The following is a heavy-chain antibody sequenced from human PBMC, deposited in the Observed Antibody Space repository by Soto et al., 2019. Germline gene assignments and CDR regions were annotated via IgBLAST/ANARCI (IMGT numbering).Heavy chain of an antibody. CDR1: GFTFSYFA. CDR3: AKGRPGVAAAPDY. CDR2: ASGSGSGT. V-gene: IGHV3-23*01. Sequence: GGSLRLSCAASGFTFSYFAMAWVRQAPGKGLEWVSSASGSGSGTYYADSVKGRFTISRGNSKNTLFLHMTNLRAGDTALYFCAKGRPGVAAAPDYWGQGTLVTVSS. J-gene: IGHJ4*02. D-gene: IGHD2-21*01.